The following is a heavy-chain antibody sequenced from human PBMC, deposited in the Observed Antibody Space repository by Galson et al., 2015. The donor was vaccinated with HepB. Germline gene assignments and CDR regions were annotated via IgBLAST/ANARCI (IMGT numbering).Heavy chain of an antibody. CDR3: ARDTLPGGIVVVPAAITD. D-gene: IGHD2-2*01. CDR2: INPNSGGT. CDR1: GYTLTGYY. J-gene: IGHJ4*02. Sequence: SVKVSCKASGYTLTGYYMHWVRQAPGQGLEWMGWINPNSGGTNYAQKFQGRVTMTRDTSISTAYMELSRLRSDDTAVYYCARDTLPGGIVVVPAAITDWGQGTLVTVSS. V-gene: IGHV1-2*02.